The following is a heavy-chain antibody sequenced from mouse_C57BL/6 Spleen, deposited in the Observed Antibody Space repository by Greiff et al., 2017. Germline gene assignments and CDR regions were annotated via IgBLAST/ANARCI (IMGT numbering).Heavy chain of an antibody. CDR2: IHPNSGST. V-gene: IGHV1-64*01. CDR1: GYTFTSYW. D-gene: IGHD1-1*01. J-gene: IGHJ3*01. Sequence: VQLQQPGAELVKPGASVKLSYKASGYTFTSYWMHWVKQRPGQGLEWIGMIHPNSGSTNYNEKFKSKATLTVDKSSSTAYMQLSSLTSEDSAVYYCAILTTVVAEGFAYWGQGTLVTVSA. CDR3: AILTTVVAEGFAY.